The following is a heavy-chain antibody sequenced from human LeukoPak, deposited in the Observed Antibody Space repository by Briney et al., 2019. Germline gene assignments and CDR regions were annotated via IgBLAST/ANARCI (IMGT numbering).Heavy chain of an antibody. V-gene: IGHV1-18*01. J-gene: IGHJ4*02. D-gene: IGHD3-10*01. CDR2: ISADSGNT. Sequence: ASVKLSCKASGYTFISYGISWVRQAPGQGLERVGWISADSGNTNYAQELQDRVTITTDTSTNTAYMELRSLRSDDTAVYYCARGARYGSGSFADYWGQGTLVTVSA. CDR3: ARGARYGSGSFADY. CDR1: GYTFISYG.